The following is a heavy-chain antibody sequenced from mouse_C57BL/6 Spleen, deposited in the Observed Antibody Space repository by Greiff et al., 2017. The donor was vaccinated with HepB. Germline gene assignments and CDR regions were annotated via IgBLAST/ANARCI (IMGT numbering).Heavy chain of an antibody. CDR1: GYTFTSYW. D-gene: IGHD2-1*01. Sequence: QVQLQQPGAELVKPGASVKMSCKASGYTFTSYWITWVKQRPGQGLEWIGDIYPGSGSTNYNEKFKSKATLTVDTSSSTAYMQLSSLTSEDSAVYDCARGGGNYVNPMDYWGQGTSVTVSS. J-gene: IGHJ4*01. CDR3: ARGGGNYVNPMDY. V-gene: IGHV1-55*01. CDR2: IYPGSGST.